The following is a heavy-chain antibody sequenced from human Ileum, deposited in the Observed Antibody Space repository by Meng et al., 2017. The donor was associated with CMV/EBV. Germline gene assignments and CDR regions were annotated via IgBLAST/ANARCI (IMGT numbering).Heavy chain of an antibody. V-gene: IGHV4-34*01. D-gene: IGHD2-15*01. Sequence: CAVYVGSFSGYYWSWIRQPPGKGLEWIGEINHSGSTNYNPSLKSRVTISVDTSKNQFSLKLSSVTAADTAVYYCARGGGYCSGGSCHWGQGTLVTVSS. J-gene: IGHJ4*02. CDR3: ARGGGYCSGGSCH. CDR1: VGSFSGYY. CDR2: INHSGST.